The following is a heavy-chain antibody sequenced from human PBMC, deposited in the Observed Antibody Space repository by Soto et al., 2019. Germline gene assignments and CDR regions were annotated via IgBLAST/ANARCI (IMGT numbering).Heavy chain of an antibody. Sequence: QVQLQESGPGLVKPSQTLSLTCTVSGGSISSGGYYWSWIRQHPGKGLEWIGYIYYSGSTYYNPSLKSRVNISVDTAKNQFSLKLSAVTAADTAVYYCARQGVLRLFDYWGQGTLVTVSS. D-gene: IGHD6-6*01. V-gene: IGHV4-31*03. J-gene: IGHJ4*02. CDR2: IYYSGST. CDR1: GGSISSGGYY. CDR3: ARQGVLRLFDY.